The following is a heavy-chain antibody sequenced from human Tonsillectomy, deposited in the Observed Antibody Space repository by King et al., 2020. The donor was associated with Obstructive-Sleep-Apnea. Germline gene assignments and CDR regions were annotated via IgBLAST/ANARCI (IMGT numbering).Heavy chain of an antibody. D-gene: IGHD3-22*01. J-gene: IGHJ3*02. V-gene: IGHV3-49*03. CDR3: TRDPQIVVAEDAFDI. CDR1: GFPFADYA. Sequence: VQLVESGGGLVQPGRALRLSCTASGFPFADYALYWFRQAPGKGLEWVGLIRSTAYGGAAEYAASVKGRFTISRGDSKSIAYLQMNSLKTEDTAVYYCTRDPQIVVAEDAFDIWGQGTMVTVSS. CDR2: IRSTAYGGAA.